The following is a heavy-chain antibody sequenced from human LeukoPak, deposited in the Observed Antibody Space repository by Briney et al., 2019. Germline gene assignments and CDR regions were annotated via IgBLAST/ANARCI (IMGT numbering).Heavy chain of an antibody. Sequence: ASVKVSCTASGYTFTGYYMHWVRQAPGQGLEWMGWINPNSGATNYAQKFQGRVTMTRDTTISTAYMELSRLRSDDTAVFYCARAYWGRDAFAIWGQGTMVTVSS. CDR1: GYTFTGYY. D-gene: IGHD2-8*02. V-gene: IGHV1-2*02. J-gene: IGHJ3*02. CDR3: ARAYWGRDAFAI. CDR2: INPNSGAT.